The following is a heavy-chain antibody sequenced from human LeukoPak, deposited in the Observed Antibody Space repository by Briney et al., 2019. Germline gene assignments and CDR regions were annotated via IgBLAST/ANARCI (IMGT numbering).Heavy chain of an antibody. CDR3: AKDMIAAGYGMDV. V-gene: IGHV3-9*01. CDR2: ISWNSGSI. D-gene: IGHD6-25*01. Sequence: GGSLRLSCAASGFTFDDYAMHWVRQAPGKGLEWVSGISWNSGSIGYADSVKGRFTISRDNAKNSLYLQMNSLRAEDTALYYCAKDMIAAGYGMDVWGQGTTVTVSS. J-gene: IGHJ6*02. CDR1: GFTFDDYA.